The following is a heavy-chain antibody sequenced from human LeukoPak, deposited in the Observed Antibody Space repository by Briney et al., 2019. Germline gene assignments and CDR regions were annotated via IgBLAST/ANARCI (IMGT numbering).Heavy chain of an antibody. CDR1: GGSISSSSYY. Sequence: PSETLSLTRTVSGGSISSSSYYWGWIRQPPGKGLEWIGSIYNSGSTYYNPSLKSRVTISVDTSKNQFSLKLSSVTAADTAVYYCARQTGGSYYAFDYWGQGTLVTVSS. J-gene: IGHJ4*02. D-gene: IGHD1-26*01. CDR3: ARQTGGSYYAFDY. V-gene: IGHV4-39*01. CDR2: IYNSGST.